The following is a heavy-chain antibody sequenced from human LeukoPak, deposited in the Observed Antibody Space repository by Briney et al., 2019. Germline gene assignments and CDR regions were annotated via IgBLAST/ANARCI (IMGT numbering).Heavy chain of an antibody. J-gene: IGHJ6*03. V-gene: IGHV4-39*07. CDR2: IYYSGST. CDR1: GDSISSSSYY. CDR3: ARGSHYYYYMDV. Sequence: PSETLSLTCTVSGDSISSSSYYWGWIRQPPGKGLEWIGIIYYSGSTYYNPSLKSRVTISVDTSKNQFSLKLSSVTAADTAVYYCARGSHYYYYMDVWGKGTPVTVSS.